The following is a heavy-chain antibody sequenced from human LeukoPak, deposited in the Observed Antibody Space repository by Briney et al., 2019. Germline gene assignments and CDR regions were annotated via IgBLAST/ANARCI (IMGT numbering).Heavy chain of an antibody. J-gene: IGHJ5*01. CDR2: IYNSGIT. CDR1: GGSISGYY. V-gene: IGHV4-59*08. Sequence: PSETLSLTCTVSGGSISGYYWTWIRQLPGKGLEWIGYIYNSGITNYNPSLKSRVTVSVDTSKNQFSLRLTSVTAADTAVYYCARSVPSLDYLFDSWGHGTPVTVSS. D-gene: IGHD4-11*01. CDR3: ARSVPSLDYLFDS.